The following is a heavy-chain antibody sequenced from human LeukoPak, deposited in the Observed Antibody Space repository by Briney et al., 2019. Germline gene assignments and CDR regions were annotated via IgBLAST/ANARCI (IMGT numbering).Heavy chain of an antibody. V-gene: IGHV3-33*01. CDR2: IWYDGSNK. CDR1: GFTFSSYG. CDR3: ARDSAGERYFDY. Sequence: GGSLRLSCAASGFTFSSYGMHRVRQAPGKGLEWVAVIWYDGSNKYYADSVKGRFTISRDNSKNTLYLQMNSLRAEDTAVYYCARDSAGERYFDYWGQGTLVTVSS. D-gene: IGHD1-14*01. J-gene: IGHJ4*02.